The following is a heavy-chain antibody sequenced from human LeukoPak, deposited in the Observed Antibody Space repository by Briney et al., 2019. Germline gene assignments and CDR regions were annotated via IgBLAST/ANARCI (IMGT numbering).Heavy chain of an antibody. CDR3: ANGEIVGATADY. CDR1: GYSISSGYY. J-gene: IGHJ4*02. Sequence: SETLSLTCTVSGYSISSGYYWGWIRQPPGKGLEWIGSIYHSGSTYYNPSLKSRVTISVDTSKSQFSLKLSSVTAADTAVYYCANGEIVGATADYWGQGTLVTVSS. V-gene: IGHV4-38-2*02. D-gene: IGHD1-26*01. CDR2: IYHSGST.